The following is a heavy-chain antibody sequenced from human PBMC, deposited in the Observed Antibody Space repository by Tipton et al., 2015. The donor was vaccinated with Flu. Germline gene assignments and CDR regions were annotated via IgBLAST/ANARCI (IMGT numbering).Heavy chain of an antibody. Sequence: GLVKPSETLSLTCTVSGDSMRSDYFWAWIRQAPGKGLEWIGNTHYSGSPHYNSSLKSRVTITVDTSKNQFSLRLSSMTAADTAVYYCARLTTRTYCPDYWGQGTLVTVSS. CDR3: ARLTTRTYCPDY. D-gene: IGHD2-8*02. CDR2: THYSGSP. V-gene: IGHV4-38-2*02. J-gene: IGHJ4*02. CDR1: GDSMRSDYF.